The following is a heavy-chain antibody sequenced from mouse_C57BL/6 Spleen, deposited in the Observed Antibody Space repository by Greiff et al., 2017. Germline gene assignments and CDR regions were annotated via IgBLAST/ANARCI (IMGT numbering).Heavy chain of an antibody. J-gene: IGHJ2*01. CDR3: ARSRGFTVGGYFDY. Sequence: EVQLQQSGPVLVKPGASVKMSCKASGYTFTDYYMNWVKQSHGKSLEWIGVINPYNGGTSYNQEFKGKATLTVDKSSSTAYMELNSLTSEDSAVYYCARSRGFTVGGYFDYWGQGTTRTVSS. CDR1: GYTFTDYY. V-gene: IGHV1-19*01. CDR2: INPYNGGT. D-gene: IGHD1-1*01.